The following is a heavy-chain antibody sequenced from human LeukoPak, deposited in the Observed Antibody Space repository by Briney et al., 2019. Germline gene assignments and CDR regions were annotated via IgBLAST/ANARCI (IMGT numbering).Heavy chain of an antibody. CDR3: ARFSDTAMANNDAFDI. CDR2: ISGSGGST. D-gene: IGHD5-18*01. V-gene: IGHV3-23*01. CDR1: GFTFSSYA. J-gene: IGHJ3*02. Sequence: PGGSLRLSCAASGFTFSSYAMSWVRQAPGKGLEWVSAISGSGGSTYYADSVKGRFTISRDNSKNTLYLQMNSLRAEDTAVYYCARFSDTAMANNDAFDIWGQGTMVTVSS.